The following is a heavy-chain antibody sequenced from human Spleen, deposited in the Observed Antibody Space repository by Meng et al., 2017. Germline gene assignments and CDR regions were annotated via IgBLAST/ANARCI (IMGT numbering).Heavy chain of an antibody. J-gene: IGHJ4*02. CDR2: INHSGST. CDR3: ARGPTTMAHDFDY. CDR1: GGSFSDYY. Sequence: QGQLKQGWAGLFKLSQTLARTCVGSGGSFSDYYWSWIRQPPGKGLEWIGEINHSGSTNYNPSLESRATISVDTSQNNLSLKLSSVTAADSAVYYCARGPTTMAHDFDYWGQGTLVTVSS. V-gene: IGHV4-34*01. D-gene: IGHD4-11*01.